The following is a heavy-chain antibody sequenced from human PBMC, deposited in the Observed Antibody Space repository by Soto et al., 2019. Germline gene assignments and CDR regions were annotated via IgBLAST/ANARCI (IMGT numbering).Heavy chain of an antibody. V-gene: IGHV3-9*01. Sequence: DVQLVESGGGLVQPGGSLRLSCAASGFSFDDYAMHWVRQAPGKGLEWVSGISWNSGYIGYADSVKGRFTISRDNAKNSLYLQVNSLRAEDTALYYCGRGKSGRYYFDYWGQGTLVTVSS. CDR1: GFSFDDYA. D-gene: IGHD3-3*01. CDR3: GRGKSGRYYFDY. CDR2: ISWNSGYI. J-gene: IGHJ4*02.